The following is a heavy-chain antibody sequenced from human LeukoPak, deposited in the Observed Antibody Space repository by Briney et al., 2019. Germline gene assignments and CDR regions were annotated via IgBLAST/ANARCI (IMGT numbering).Heavy chain of an antibody. V-gene: IGHV1-69*04. D-gene: IGHD2-8*01. CDR3: ARVTGMGDSDY. Sequence: SVKVSCKASGGTFSSYAISWVRQAPGQGLEWMGRIIPILGIANYAQKFQGRVTITADKSTSTAYMELSSLRSEDTAVYYCARVTGMGDSDYWGQGTLVTVSS. CDR2: IIPILGIA. CDR1: GGTFSSYA. J-gene: IGHJ4*02.